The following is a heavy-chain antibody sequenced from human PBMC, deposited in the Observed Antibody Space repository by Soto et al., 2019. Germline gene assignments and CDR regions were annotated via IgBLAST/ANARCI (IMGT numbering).Heavy chain of an antibody. CDR2: IYDTGTT. V-gene: IGHV4-31*11. J-gene: IGHJ4*02. Sequence: QVQLQQSGPGLVKPSQTLSLTRAVSGVSIQSGGNYWTWLRQRPGKGLEWMGYIYDTGTTKYNPSLSGRLSLSGDTATKQISLKLTSVTAADTAVYYCAGGESRPTFRHWGQGTLVSVSS. D-gene: IGHD3-16*01. CDR3: AGGESRPTFRH. CDR1: GVSIQSGGNY.